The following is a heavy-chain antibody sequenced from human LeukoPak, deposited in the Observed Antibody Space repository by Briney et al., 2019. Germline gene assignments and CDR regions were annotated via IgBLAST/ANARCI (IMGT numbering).Heavy chain of an antibody. D-gene: IGHD4-17*01. J-gene: IGHJ4*02. V-gene: IGHV3-9*01. Sequence: GGSLRLSCAASGFTFDDYAMHWVRQAPGKGLEWVSGISWNSGSIGYADSVKGRFTISRDNAKNSLYLQMNSLRAEDTALYYCAKDEGDYGDYYFDYWGQGTLVTVSS. CDR1: GFTFDDYA. CDR3: AKDEGDYGDYYFDY. CDR2: ISWNSGSI.